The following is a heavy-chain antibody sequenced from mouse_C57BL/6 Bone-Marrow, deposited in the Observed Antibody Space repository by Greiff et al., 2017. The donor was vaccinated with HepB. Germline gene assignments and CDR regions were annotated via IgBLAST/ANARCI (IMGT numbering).Heavy chain of an antibody. Sequence: EVKLVDSEGGLVQPGSSMKLSCTASGFTFSDYYMAWVRQVPEKGLEWVANINYDGSSTYYLDSLKSRFIISRDNAKNILYLQMSSLKSEDTATYYCARDSLPGFDVWGTGTTVTVSS. CDR2: INYDGSST. V-gene: IGHV5-16*01. CDR3: ARDSLPGFDV. J-gene: IGHJ1*03. CDR1: GFTFSDYY.